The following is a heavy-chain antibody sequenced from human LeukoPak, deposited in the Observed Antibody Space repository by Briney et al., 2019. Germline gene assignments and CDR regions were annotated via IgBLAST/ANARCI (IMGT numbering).Heavy chain of an antibody. CDR3: ARQVYYDSSGYYAFDI. Sequence: GESLKISCKGSGYSFTSYWIGWVRQMPGKGLEWMGIIYPGDFDTRYSPSFQGQVTISADKSISTAYLQWSSLKASDTAMYYCARQVYYDSSGYYAFDIWGQGTMVTVSS. CDR1: GYSFTSYW. CDR2: IYPGDFDT. D-gene: IGHD3-22*01. J-gene: IGHJ3*02. V-gene: IGHV5-51*01.